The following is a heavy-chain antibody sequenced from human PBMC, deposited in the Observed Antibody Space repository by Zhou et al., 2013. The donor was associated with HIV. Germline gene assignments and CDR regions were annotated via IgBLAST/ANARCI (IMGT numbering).Heavy chain of an antibody. J-gene: IGHJ4*02. CDR1: GYRFNSYG. D-gene: IGHD3-9*01. Sequence: QVQLVQSGAEVKRPGASVKVSCKASGYRFNSYGISWVRQAPGQGLEWMGWISTYDGNTNSAQKLQGRVTMTTDTSTSTAYMEVRSLRSDDTAVYYCARVVFDRSDYWGQGTLGHRLL. CDR2: ISTYDGNT. CDR3: ARVVFDRSDY. V-gene: IGHV1-18*01.